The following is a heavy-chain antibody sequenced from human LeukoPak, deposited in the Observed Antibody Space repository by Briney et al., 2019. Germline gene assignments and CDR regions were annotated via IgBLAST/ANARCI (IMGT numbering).Heavy chain of an antibody. CDR1: GFTFSDYY. D-gene: IGHD3-10*01. V-gene: IGHV3-11*01. CDR2: ISSSGSTI. J-gene: IGHJ4*02. Sequence: PGGSLRLSCAASGFTFSDYYMSWIRQAPGKGLEWVSYISSSGSTIYYADSVKGRFTISRDNAKNTLYLQMNSLRAEDTAVYYCAKDLFDVRRLLWFGALDYWGQGTLVTVSS. CDR3: AKDLFDVRRLLWFGALDY.